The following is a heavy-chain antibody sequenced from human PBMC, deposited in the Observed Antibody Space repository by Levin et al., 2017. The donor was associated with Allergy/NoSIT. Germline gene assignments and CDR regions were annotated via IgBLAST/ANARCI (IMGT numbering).Heavy chain of an antibody. Sequence: PGGSLRLSCAASGFTFSSYAMHWVRQAPGKGLEWVAVISYDGSNKYYADSVKGRFTISRDNSKNTLYLQMNSLRAEDTAVYYCARAGGGPWDFDWLLSDDYWGQGTLVTVSS. CDR3: ARAGGGPWDFDWLLSDDY. J-gene: IGHJ4*02. V-gene: IGHV3-30-3*01. CDR2: ISYDGSNK. CDR1: GFTFSSYA. D-gene: IGHD3-9*01.